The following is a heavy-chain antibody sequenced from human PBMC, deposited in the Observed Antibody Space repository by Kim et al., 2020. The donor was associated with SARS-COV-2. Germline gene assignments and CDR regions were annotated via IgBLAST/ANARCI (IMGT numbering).Heavy chain of an antibody. J-gene: IGHJ6*02. D-gene: IGHD5-18*01. CDR2: IWYDGSNK. Sequence: GGSLRLSCAASGFTFSSYGMHWVRQAPGKGLEWVAVIWYDGSNKYYADSVKGRFTISRDNSKNTLYLQMNSLRAEDTAVYYCARDGGYSYGDSNYYYYGIGLWGQGNTVNVSS. CDR1: GFTFSSYG. CDR3: ARDGGYSYGDSNYYYYGIGL. V-gene: IGHV3-33*08.